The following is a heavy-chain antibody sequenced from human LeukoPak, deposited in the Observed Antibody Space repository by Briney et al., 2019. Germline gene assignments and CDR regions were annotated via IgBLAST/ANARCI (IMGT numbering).Heavy chain of an antibody. J-gene: IGHJ4*02. Sequence: SETLPLTCAVYGGSFSGYYWSWIRQPPGKGLEWIGEINHSGSTNYNPSLKSRVTISVDTSKNQFSLKLSSVTAADTAVYYCARFDMITFGGVIVISGRFDYWGQGTLVTVSS. D-gene: IGHD3-16*02. CDR2: INHSGST. CDR3: ARFDMITFGGVIVISGRFDY. CDR1: GGSFSGYY. V-gene: IGHV4-34*01.